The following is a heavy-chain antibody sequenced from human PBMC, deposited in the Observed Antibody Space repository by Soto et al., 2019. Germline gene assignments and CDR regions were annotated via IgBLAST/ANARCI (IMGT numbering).Heavy chain of an antibody. D-gene: IGHD6-19*01. CDR3: ARDLPRIAVDVDY. CDR1: GYTFTSYG. J-gene: IGHJ4*02. Sequence: QVQLVQSGAEVKKPGASVKVSCKASGYTFTSYGISWVRQAPGQGLEWMGWISAYNGNTNYAQKLQGRVTMTTDTATSPAYMEMKSLRSEDTAVYYCARDLPRIAVDVDYWGQGTLVTVSS. CDR2: ISAYNGNT. V-gene: IGHV1-18*01.